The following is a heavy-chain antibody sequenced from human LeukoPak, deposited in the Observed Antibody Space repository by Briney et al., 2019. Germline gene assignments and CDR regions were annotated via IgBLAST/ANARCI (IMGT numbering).Heavy chain of an antibody. Sequence: GGSLRLSCAASGFTFSSYNMNWVRQAPGKGLEWVSAISGSGGSTCYADSVKGRFTISRDNSKNTLYLQMNSLRAEDTAVYYCAREGYCSGGSCYSGWFDPWGQGTLVTVSS. CDR1: GFTFSSYN. V-gene: IGHV3-23*01. CDR2: ISGSGGST. D-gene: IGHD2-15*01. J-gene: IGHJ5*02. CDR3: AREGYCSGGSCYSGWFDP.